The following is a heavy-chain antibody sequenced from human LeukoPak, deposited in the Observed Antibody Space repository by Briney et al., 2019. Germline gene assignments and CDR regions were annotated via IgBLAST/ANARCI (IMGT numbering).Heavy chain of an antibody. J-gene: IGHJ6*03. Sequence: GGSLRLSCAASGFTFSSYAMHWVRQAPGKELEWLAVISYDGTNKYYADSVKGRFTISRDNSKNTLYLQMNSLRDEDTAVYYCARDQGSLPVWFYYYMDVWGSGTTVTVSS. CDR3: ARDQGSLPVWFYYYMDV. CDR1: GFTFSSYA. D-gene: IGHD3-16*01. V-gene: IGHV3-30*01. CDR2: ISYDGTNK.